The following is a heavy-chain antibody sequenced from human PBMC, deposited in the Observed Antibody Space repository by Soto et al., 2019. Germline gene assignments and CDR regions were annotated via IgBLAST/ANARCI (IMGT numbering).Heavy chain of an antibody. CDR1: GGSFSGYQ. D-gene: IGHD3-10*01. CDR2: INDSGNI. J-gene: IGHJ6*03. V-gene: IGHV4-34*01. Sequence: QVQLQQWGAGLLKPSETLSLTCAVYGGSFSGYQWSWIRQTPGKGLEWIGEINDSGNINYNPSLTSRVTIVVDTAKKQISLKLSSVTAADTAVYYCARGLIVWFGELSRRGGYYYYMDVWGKGTTVTVSS. CDR3: ARGLIVWFGELSRRGGYYYYMDV.